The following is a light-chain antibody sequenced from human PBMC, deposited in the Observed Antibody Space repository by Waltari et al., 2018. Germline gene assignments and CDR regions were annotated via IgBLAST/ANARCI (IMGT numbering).Light chain of an antibody. CDR2: CAV. Sequence: EIVMTQSPSTLSVSPGERPTLSCRASQSVRSNLAWYQQKPGQAPRLLIYCAVTRASGIPDRFSGSGSGTEFTLTIGSLQSEDFAIYYCQQYNNWPPLTFGGGTKVEIK. CDR1: QSVRSN. CDR3: QQYNNWPPLT. V-gene: IGKV3-15*01. J-gene: IGKJ4*01.